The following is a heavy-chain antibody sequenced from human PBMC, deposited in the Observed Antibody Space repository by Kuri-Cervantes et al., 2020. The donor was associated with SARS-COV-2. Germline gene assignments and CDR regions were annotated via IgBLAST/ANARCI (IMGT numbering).Heavy chain of an antibody. CDR1: GFTFSSYA. V-gene: IGHV3-23*01. CDR3: ARDRGSGTYYYYGMDV. Sequence: GESLKISCAASGFTFSSYAMSWVRQAPGKGLEWVSAISGSGGSTYYADSAKGRFTISRDNSKNTLYLQMNSLRAEDTAVYYCARDRGSGTYYYYGMDVWGQGTTVTVSS. D-gene: IGHD3-10*01. CDR2: ISGSGGST. J-gene: IGHJ6*02.